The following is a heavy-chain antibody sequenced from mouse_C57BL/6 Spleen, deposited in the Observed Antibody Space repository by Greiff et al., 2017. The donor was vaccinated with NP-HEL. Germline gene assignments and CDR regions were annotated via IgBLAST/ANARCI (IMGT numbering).Heavy chain of an antibody. CDR1: GYTFTSYD. V-gene: IGHV1-85*01. CDR2: IYPRDGST. D-gene: IGHD3-3*01. CDR3: ARSRDGGYFDV. Sequence: QVQLKESGPELVKPGASVKLSCKASGYTFTSYDINWVKQRPGQGLEWIGWIYPRDGSTKYNEKFKGKATLTVDTSSSTAYMELHSLTSEDSAVYFCARSRDGGYFDVWGTGTTVTVSS. J-gene: IGHJ1*03.